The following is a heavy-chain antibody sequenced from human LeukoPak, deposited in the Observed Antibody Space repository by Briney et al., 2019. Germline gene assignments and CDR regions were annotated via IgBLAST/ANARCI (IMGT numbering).Heavy chain of an antibody. V-gene: IGHV3-23*01. CDR3: ARSLLPGPTFDY. CDR2: ISGSGGST. J-gene: IGHJ4*02. CDR1: GFTFSSYA. Sequence: GGSLRLFCAASGFTFSSYAMSWVRQAPGKGLEWVSAISGSGGSTYYADSVKGRFTISRDNSKNTLYLQMNSLRAEDTAVYYCARSLLPGPTFDYWGQGTLVTVSS. D-gene: IGHD3-22*01.